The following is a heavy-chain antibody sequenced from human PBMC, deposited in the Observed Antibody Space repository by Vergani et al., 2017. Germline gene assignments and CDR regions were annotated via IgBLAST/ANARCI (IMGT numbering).Heavy chain of an antibody. CDR2: ISSSSSYI. V-gene: IGHV3-21*01. D-gene: IGHD1-26*01. Sequence: EVQLLESGGGLVQPGGSLRLSCAASGFTFSSYSMNWVRQAPGKGLEWVSSISSSSSYIYYADSVKGRFTISRDNAKNSLYLQMNSLRAEDTAVYYCARDRVVGATTPYYFDYWGQGTLVTVSS. J-gene: IGHJ4*02. CDR1: GFTFSSYS. CDR3: ARDRVVGATTPYYFDY.